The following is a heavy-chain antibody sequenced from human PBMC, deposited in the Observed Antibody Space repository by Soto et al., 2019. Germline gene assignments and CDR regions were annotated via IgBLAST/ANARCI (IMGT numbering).Heavy chain of an antibody. CDR2: ISSGGSAI. V-gene: IGHV3-11*01. Sequence: QVQLVDSGGSLVRPGGSLRLSCAASGFTFSGYYMSWIRQAPGKGLEWVSYISSGGSAISYADSVKGRFTISRDNAKNSLYLQMSSLRVEDTAVYFCVRVIADFWSGYPDAFDIWGQGTVVTVSS. D-gene: IGHD3-3*01. J-gene: IGHJ3*02. CDR3: VRVIADFWSGYPDAFDI. CDR1: GFTFSGYY.